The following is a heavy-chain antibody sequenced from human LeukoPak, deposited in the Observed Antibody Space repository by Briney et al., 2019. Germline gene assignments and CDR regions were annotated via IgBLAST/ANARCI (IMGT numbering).Heavy chain of an antibody. CDR2: ISYDGSNK. J-gene: IGHJ4*02. CDR3: ASESAVSYY. V-gene: IGHV3-30*03. D-gene: IGHD6-19*01. Sequence: PGRSLRLSCAASGFTFSSYGMHWVRQAPGKGLEWVAVISYDGSNKYYADSVKGRFTISRDNSKNTLYLQMNSLRAEDTAVYYCASESAVSYYWGQGTLVTVSS. CDR1: GFTFSSYG.